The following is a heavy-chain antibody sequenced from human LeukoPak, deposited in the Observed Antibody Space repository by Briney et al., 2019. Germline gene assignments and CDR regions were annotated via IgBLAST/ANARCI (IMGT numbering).Heavy chain of an antibody. Sequence: GTSVKVSCKASGFTFTSSAMQRVRQARGQRLEWIGWIVVGSGNTNYAQKFQERVTITRDMSTSTAYMELSSLRSEDTAVYYCAADPNFWSGYYEETQFDPWGQGTLVTVSS. V-gene: IGHV1-58*02. J-gene: IGHJ5*02. CDR1: GFTFTSSA. CDR3: AADPNFWSGYYEETQFDP. D-gene: IGHD3-3*01. CDR2: IVVGSGNT.